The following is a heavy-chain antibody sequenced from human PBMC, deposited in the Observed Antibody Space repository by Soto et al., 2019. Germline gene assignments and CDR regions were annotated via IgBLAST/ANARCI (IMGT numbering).Heavy chain of an antibody. CDR3: ARAMVRGAVDY. J-gene: IGHJ4*02. CDR2: ISTYNGDT. CDR1: GYTFTGYG. V-gene: IGHV1-18*01. D-gene: IGHD3-10*01. Sequence: QVQLVQSGVEVKEPGASVKVSCKASGYTFTGYGISWVRQAPGQGLEWMGRISTYNGDTNYAQKFQGRVTMTTDTSTSTAYRELRSLRTDDTAVDYCARAMVRGAVDYWGQGSLVTVSS.